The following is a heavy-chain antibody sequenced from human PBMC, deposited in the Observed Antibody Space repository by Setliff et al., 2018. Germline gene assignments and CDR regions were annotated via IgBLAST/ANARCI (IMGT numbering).Heavy chain of an antibody. CDR1: GYIFNSYG. D-gene: IGHD1-26*01. CDR3: ARDRRTYSGSFYQSDAFNI. Sequence: ASVKVSCKASGYIFNSYGIAWVRQAPGQGLEWMGLINTSAGSTSNAQKFQGRITMTRDTSTSTIYMELSSLRSDDTAVYYCARDRRTYSGSFYQSDAFNIWGQGTMVTVSS. V-gene: IGHV1-46*02. J-gene: IGHJ3*02. CDR2: INTSAGST.